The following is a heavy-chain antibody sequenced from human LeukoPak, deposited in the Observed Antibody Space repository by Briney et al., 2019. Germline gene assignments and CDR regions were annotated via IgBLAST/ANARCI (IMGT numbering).Heavy chain of an antibody. CDR3: ARRYFDWRYGMDV. J-gene: IGHJ6*02. V-gene: IGHV1-2*02. Sequence: ASVKVSCKASGYTFTGYYMHWVRQAPGQGLEWMGWINPDSGGTNYAQKFQGRVTMTRDTSISTAYMELSRLRSDDTAVYYCARRYFDWRYGMDVWGQGTTVTVSS. CDR2: INPDSGGT. D-gene: IGHD3-9*01. CDR1: GYTFTGYY.